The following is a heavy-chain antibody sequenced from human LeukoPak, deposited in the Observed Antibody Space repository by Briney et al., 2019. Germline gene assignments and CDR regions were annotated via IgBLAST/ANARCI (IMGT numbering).Heavy chain of an antibody. D-gene: IGHD3-22*01. CDR3: ARDRYYYDTGRYYPAFET. CDR2: IFTSGIISGNT. CDR1: GGSTSSYY. Sequence: SETLSLTCTVSGGSTSSYYWSWIRQSPGKGLEWIGRIFTSGIISGNTNYNPSLASRVTMSVDASKNQFSLKLTSVTAADTAIYYCARDRYYYDTGRYYPAFETWGQGTMVTVSS. V-gene: IGHV4-4*07. J-gene: IGHJ3*02.